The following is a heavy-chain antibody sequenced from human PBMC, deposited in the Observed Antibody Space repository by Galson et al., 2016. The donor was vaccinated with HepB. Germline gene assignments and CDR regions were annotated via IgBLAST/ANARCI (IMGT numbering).Heavy chain of an antibody. D-gene: IGHD2-21*02. CDR1: GFSVSSHW. CDR3: ARGIRVTDFDI. J-gene: IGHJ3*02. CDR2: INRSGSEQ. Sequence: SLRLSCAASGFSVSSHWMSWVRQVPGKGLEWVANINRSGSEQYFVDSVKGRFTISIDSVKNSLYLQMNSLRAEDTAVYYCARGIRVTDFDIWGQGTMVTVSS. V-gene: IGHV3-7*03.